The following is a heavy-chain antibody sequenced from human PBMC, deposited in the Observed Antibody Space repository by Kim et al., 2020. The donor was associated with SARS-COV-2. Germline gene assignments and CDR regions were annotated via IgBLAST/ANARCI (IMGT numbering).Heavy chain of an antibody. Sequence: GGSLRLSCAASGFTFSPYSMNWIRQAPGKGLEWLASITSTSTYIFYAVSVKGRFTISRDNAKNSVYLQVNSLTAEDAAGYYCASDPYGSGSYVYCWGQG. V-gene: IGHV3-21*01. J-gene: IGHJ4*02. CDR2: ITSTSTYI. CDR3: ASDPYGSGSYVYC. D-gene: IGHD3-10*01. CDR1: GFTFSPYS.